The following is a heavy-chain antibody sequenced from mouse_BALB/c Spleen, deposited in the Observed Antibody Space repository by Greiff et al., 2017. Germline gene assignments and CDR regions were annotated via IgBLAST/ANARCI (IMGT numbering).Heavy chain of an antibody. CDR1: GYSFTGYT. CDR2: INPYNGGT. CDR3: ARERDDYDRSMDY. V-gene: IGHV1-18*01. D-gene: IGHD2-4*01. Sequence: EVKLVESGPELVKPGASMKISCKASGYSFTGYTMNWVKQSHGKNLEWIGLINPYNGGTSYNQKFKGKATLTVDKSSSTAYMELLSLTSEDSAVYYCARERDDYDRSMDYWGQGTSVTVSS. J-gene: IGHJ4*01.